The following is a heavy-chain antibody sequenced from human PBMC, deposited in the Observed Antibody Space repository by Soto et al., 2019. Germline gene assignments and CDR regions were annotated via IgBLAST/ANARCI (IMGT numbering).Heavy chain of an antibody. J-gene: IGHJ4*02. D-gene: IGHD3-16*01. CDR3: AGITTPGY. V-gene: IGHV4-39*01. CDR2: INYSGST. Sequence: PSETLSLTCSVSGGAIMSSNYYWGLIRQPPGKGLEWIGSINYSGSTSYNLSLKSRVTISVDTAKNQFSLNLKSVTAADTAGYYCAGITTPGYWGQGALVTVSS. CDR1: GGAIMSSNYY.